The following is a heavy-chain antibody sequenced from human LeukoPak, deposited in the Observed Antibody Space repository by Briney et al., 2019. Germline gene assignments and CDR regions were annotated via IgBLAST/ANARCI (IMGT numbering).Heavy chain of an antibody. J-gene: IGHJ3*02. V-gene: IGHV3-30*03. D-gene: IGHD2-2*01. CDR3: ASSYCSSTSCSHDAFDI. CDR2: ISYDGSNK. Sequence: PGRSLRLSCAASGFTFSSYGMHWGRQAPGKGLERVAVISYDGSNKYYADSVKGRFTISRDNSKNTLYLQMNRLRAEDTAVYYCASSYCSSTSCSHDAFDIWGQGTMVTVSS. CDR1: GFTFSSYG.